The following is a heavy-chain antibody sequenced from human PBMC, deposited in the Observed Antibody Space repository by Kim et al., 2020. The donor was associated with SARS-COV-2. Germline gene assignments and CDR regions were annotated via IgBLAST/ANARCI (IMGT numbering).Heavy chain of an antibody. CDR2: ITYDGSNK. D-gene: IGHD2-15*01. CDR3: ARGGYCSGVSCYSWGCYFGVGA. V-gene: IGHV3-30*04. J-gene: IGHJ6*02. CDR1: GFTFSSYA. Sequence: GGSLRLSCAASGFTFSSYAMHWVRQAPGKGLEWVAVITYDGSNKYYADSVKGRFTISRDNSKNTLYLQMNSLRAEDTAVYYCARGGYCSGVSCYSWGCYFGVGAWGQGTTGTVSS.